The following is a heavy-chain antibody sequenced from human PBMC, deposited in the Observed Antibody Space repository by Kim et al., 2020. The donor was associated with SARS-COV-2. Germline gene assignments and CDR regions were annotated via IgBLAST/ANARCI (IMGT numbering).Heavy chain of an antibody. J-gene: IGHJ4*02. Sequence: SVKVSCKASGGTFSSYAISWVRQAPGQGLEWMGGIIPIFGTANYAQKFQGRVTITADESTSTAYIELSSLRSEDTAVYYCARDAGWSWDLYYFDYWGQGTLVTVSS. CDR1: GGTFSSYA. D-gene: IGHD1-26*01. CDR3: ARDAGWSWDLYYFDY. V-gene: IGHV1-69*13. CDR2: IIPIFGTA.